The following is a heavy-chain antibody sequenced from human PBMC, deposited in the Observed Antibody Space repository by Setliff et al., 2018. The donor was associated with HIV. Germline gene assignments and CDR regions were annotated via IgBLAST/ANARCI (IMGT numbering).Heavy chain of an antibody. V-gene: IGHV3-7*03. CDR1: GFTFSNSW. Sequence: PGGSLRLSCAASGFTFSNSWMTWVRQAPGKGLEWVANIKKDGSDKFYVDSVKGRFAISRDNAKNSLNLEMNSLRAEDTAIYYCASSRPPDDSSGDLDHWGQGTLVTVSS. D-gene: IGHD3-22*01. CDR3: ASSRPPDDSSGDLDH. J-gene: IGHJ4*01. CDR2: IKKDGSDK.